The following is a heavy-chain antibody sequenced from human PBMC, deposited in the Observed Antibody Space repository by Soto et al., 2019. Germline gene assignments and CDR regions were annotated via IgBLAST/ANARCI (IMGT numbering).Heavy chain of an antibody. J-gene: IGHJ6*02. CDR3: AREVVVVTARPRTPNYYYYGMDV. CDR2: IIPIFGTA. CDR1: GGTFSSYA. Sequence: QVQLVQSGAEVKKPGSSVKVSCKASGGTFSSYAISWVRQAPGQGLEWMGGIIPIFGTANYEQKFQGRVKITADESTSTAYMELSSLRSEDTAVYYCAREVVVVTARPRTPNYYYYGMDVWGQGTTVTVSS. D-gene: IGHD2-21*02. V-gene: IGHV1-69*01.